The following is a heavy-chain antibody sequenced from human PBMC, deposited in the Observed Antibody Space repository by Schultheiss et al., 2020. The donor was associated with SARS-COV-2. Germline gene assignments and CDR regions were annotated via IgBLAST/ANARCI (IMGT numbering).Heavy chain of an antibody. J-gene: IGHJ4*02. CDR2: ITPSGGYT. D-gene: IGHD2-21*01. Sequence: GESLKISCAASGFTFSNYGMTWVRQAPGKGLDWVSGITPSGGYTYAADSVKGRFTISRDNAKNTLYLQMNSLRAEDTAVYYCARDLAYCGGDCYHDYWGQGTLVTVSS. CDR3: ARDLAYCGGDCYHDY. CDR1: GFTFSNYG. V-gene: IGHV3-21*01.